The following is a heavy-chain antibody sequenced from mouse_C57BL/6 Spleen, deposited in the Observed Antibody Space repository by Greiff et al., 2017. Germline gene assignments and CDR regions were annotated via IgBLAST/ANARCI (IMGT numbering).Heavy chain of an antibody. V-gene: IGHV1-64*01. Sequence: QVQLQQPGAELVKPGASVKLSCKASGYTFTSYWMHWVKQRPGQGLEWIGMIHPNSGSTNYNEKFKSKATLTVDKSSNTAYMQLSSLTSEDSAVYDCAREDGLHDAIDYWGQGTSVTVSS. J-gene: IGHJ4*01. D-gene: IGHD1-2*01. CDR2: IHPNSGST. CDR3: AREDGLHDAIDY. CDR1: GYTFTSYW.